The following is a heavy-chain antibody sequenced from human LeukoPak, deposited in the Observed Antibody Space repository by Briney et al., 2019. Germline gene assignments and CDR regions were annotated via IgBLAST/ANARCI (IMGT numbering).Heavy chain of an antibody. Sequence: GGSLRLSCAASGFTVSSNYMSWVRQAPGKGLEWVSVIYSGGSTYYADSVKGRFTISRDNSKNTLYLQMNSLRAEDTAVYYCARDSSSWYPTPEARDYYGMDVWGQGTTVTVSS. CDR2: IYSGGST. CDR1: GFTVSSNY. V-gene: IGHV3-66*01. D-gene: IGHD6-13*01. CDR3: ARDSSSWYPTPEARDYYGMDV. J-gene: IGHJ6*02.